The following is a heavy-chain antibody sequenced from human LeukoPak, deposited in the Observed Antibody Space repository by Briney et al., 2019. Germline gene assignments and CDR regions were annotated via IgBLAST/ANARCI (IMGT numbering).Heavy chain of an antibody. CDR3: ARAPRPKYTFGGVIARTFFDI. D-gene: IGHD3-16*02. Sequence: PSETLSLTCAVYGGSFSGYYWSWIRQPPGKGLEWIGEINHSGSTNYNPSLKSRVTISVDTSKNQFSLKLSSVTAADTAVYYCARAPRPKYTFGGVIARTFFDIWGQGTMVTVSS. CDR2: INHSGST. V-gene: IGHV4-34*01. CDR1: GGSFSGYY. J-gene: IGHJ3*02.